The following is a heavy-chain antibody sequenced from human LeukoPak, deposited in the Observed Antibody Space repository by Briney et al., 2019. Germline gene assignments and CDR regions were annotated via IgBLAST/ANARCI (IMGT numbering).Heavy chain of an antibody. D-gene: IGHD5-12*01. J-gene: IGHJ4*02. CDR1: GFTFSSYS. Sequence: GGSLRLSCAASGFTFSSYSMNWVRQAPGKGLEWVANINQDGNEKYYVDSVKGRFTISRDNSKNTLYLQMNSLRAEDTAVYYCARGPSGYHNTGGQGTLVTVSS. CDR3: ARGPSGYHNT. CDR2: INQDGNEK. V-gene: IGHV3-7*01.